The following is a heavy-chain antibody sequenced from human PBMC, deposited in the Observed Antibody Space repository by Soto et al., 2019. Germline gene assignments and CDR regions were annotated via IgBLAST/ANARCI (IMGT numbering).Heavy chain of an antibody. CDR2: IIPIFGTA. CDR1: GGTFSSYA. CDR3: ARGDIVVVPAARYYYYYAMDV. J-gene: IGHJ6*02. V-gene: IGHV1-69*13. Sequence: SVKVSCKASGGTFSSYAISWVRQAPGQGLEWMGGIIPIFGTANYAQKFQGRVTITADESTSTAYMELSSLRSEDTAVYYCARGDIVVVPAARYYYYYAMDVWGQGTTVTVSS. D-gene: IGHD2-2*01.